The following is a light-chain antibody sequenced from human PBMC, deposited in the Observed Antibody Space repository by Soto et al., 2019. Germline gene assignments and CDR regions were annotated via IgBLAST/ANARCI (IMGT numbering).Light chain of an antibody. Sequence: IVLTQSTGTLSLSLGERATLSCRASQSVSSDYVAWYRQKPGQVPTVLIYRASTRATGIPDRFSGSGSGTDFTLTISRVEPEDFAVYYCQQYGSSPLTFGGGTKGE. V-gene: IGKV3-20*01. CDR1: QSVSSDY. CDR3: QQYGSSPLT. CDR2: RAS. J-gene: IGKJ4*01.